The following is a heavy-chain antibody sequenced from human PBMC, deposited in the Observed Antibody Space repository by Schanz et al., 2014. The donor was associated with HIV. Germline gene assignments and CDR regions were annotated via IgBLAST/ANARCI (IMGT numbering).Heavy chain of an antibody. CDR3: AKRSGRSCGYFDS. V-gene: IGHV3-23*05. J-gene: IGHJ4*02. D-gene: IGHD2-15*01. CDR2: VTNSGSYV. Sequence: EVQLLESGGGLVQPGGSLRLSCVASGFVFRDFAMAWVRQAPGKGLEWVSAVTNSGSYVNYADSVKGRFTMSRDNSKNTLSLQMDSLRVDDTAIYYCAKRSGRSCGYFDSWGQGLLVTFSS. CDR1: GFVFRDFA.